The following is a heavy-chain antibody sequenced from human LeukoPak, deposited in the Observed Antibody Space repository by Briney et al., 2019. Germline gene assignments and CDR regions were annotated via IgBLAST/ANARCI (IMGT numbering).Heavy chain of an antibody. Sequence: ASVKVSCKASGYTFTGYYMHWVRQAPGQGLEWMGWINPNSGGTNYAQKFQGRVTMTRDTSISTAYMELSRLRSDDTAVYYCARVGYYDSSGYLGNENAFDIWGQGTMVTVSS. CDR2: INPNSGGT. CDR3: ARVGYYDSSGYLGNENAFDI. J-gene: IGHJ3*02. D-gene: IGHD3-22*01. V-gene: IGHV1-2*02. CDR1: GYTFTGYY.